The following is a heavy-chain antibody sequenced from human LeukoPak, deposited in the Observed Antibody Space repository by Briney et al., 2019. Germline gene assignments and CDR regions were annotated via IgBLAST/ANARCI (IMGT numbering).Heavy chain of an antibody. D-gene: IGHD6-13*01. CDR2: ISSSSSTK. Sequence: GGSLRLSCAAPGFTFSSFGMNWVRQIPGKGLEWISYISSSSSTKYYADSVKGRFTISRDNAKNSLYLQMNSLRADDTAVYYCALGAAGSPFDYWGQGTLVTVSS. CDR3: ALGAAGSPFDY. J-gene: IGHJ4*02. V-gene: IGHV3-48*01. CDR1: GFTFSSFG.